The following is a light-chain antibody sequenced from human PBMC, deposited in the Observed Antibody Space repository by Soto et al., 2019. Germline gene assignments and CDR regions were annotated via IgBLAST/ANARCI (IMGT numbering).Light chain of an antibody. CDR1: SDIGNYNL. CDR3: ASYAGSRTYV. V-gene: IGLV2-23*02. J-gene: IGLJ1*01. Sequence: QSALARPASVSGSPGQSVTISCSGSDIGNYNLVSWYQHLPGRAPKLLIFEVTMRPSGISDRFSGSKSASTASLTISGLQAEDEGDYYCASYAGSRTYVFGSGTKVTVL. CDR2: EVT.